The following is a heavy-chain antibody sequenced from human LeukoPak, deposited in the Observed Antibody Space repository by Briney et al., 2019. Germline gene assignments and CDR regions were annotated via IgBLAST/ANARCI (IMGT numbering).Heavy chain of an antibody. J-gene: IGHJ4*02. Sequence: ASVKVSCKASGYTFTGYCMHWVRQAPGQGLEWMGWIDPNSGGTRYAQKFQGRVTVTRDTSISAAYMELSRLTSDDTAVYYCARDSIAAAGLYFDYWGQGTLVTVSS. CDR2: IDPNSGGT. CDR1: GYTFTGYC. CDR3: ARDSIAAAGLYFDY. D-gene: IGHD6-13*01. V-gene: IGHV1-2*02.